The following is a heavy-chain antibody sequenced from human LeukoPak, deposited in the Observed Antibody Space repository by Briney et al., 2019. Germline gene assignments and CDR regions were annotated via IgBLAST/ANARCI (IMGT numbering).Heavy chain of an antibody. J-gene: IGHJ4*02. CDR1: GFTFSSYA. CDR3: AREEPGDLGQAFHY. CDR2: MGGSGTSI. V-gene: IGHV3-21*01. Sequence: GGSLRLSCAASGFTFSSYAMNWVRQAPGEGLEWVSSMGGSGTSIYYADSVKGRFTISRDNAKNSLYLQMNSLRVDDTAVYYCAREEPGDLGQAFHYWGQGTLVTVSS. D-gene: IGHD7-27*01.